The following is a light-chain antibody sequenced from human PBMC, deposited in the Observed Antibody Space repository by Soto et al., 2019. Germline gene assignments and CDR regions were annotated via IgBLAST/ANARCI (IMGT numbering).Light chain of an antibody. CDR1: SSDVGSYSL. CDR2: EGS. CDR3: YSYAGSSTYVL. J-gene: IGLJ2*01. Sequence: QSALTQPASVSGSPGQSITISCTGTSSDVGSYSLVSWYQQHPGKAPKLMIYEGSRRPSGVSNRFSGSKSGNTASLTISGLQAEDEADYYCYSYAGSSTYVLFGGGTKLTVL. V-gene: IGLV2-23*01.